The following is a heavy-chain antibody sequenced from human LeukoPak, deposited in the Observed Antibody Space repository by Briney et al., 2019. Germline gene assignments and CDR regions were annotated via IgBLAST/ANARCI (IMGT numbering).Heavy chain of an antibody. Sequence: PGGTLRLSCAASGLTLSSYAMSWVRHAPGKGLEWVSAINGRGTSTPYADSVKGRFTISGDNSKNTLYLQMNSLRAEDTAVYYCALRYSSRYYFYLWGQGTLLTVS. V-gene: IGHV3-23*01. CDR2: INGRGTST. CDR1: GLTLSSYA. J-gene: IGHJ4*02. D-gene: IGHD6-19*01. CDR3: ALRYSSRYYFYL.